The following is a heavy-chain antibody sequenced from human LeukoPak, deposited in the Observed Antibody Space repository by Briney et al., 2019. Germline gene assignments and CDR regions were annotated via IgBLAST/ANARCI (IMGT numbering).Heavy chain of an antibody. CDR2: IRYDGSNK. J-gene: IGHJ5*02. CDR1: GFIFSSYG. CDR3: AKVGVSGLVPGHWFDP. D-gene: IGHD3/OR15-3a*01. Sequence: PWGSLTLSCAASGFIFSSYGMHWFRQAPAKGLEWVAFIRYDGSNKYYADSVKGRFTISRDNSNNPVFLQMNTLRAEDTAVYFCAKVGVSGLVPGHWFDPWGLGTLVTVSS. V-gene: IGHV3-30*02.